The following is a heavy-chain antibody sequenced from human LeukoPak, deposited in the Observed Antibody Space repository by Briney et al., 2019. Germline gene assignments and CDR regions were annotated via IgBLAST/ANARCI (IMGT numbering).Heavy chain of an antibody. CDR3: AKDLNITAAGEKGPGFDY. V-gene: IGHV3-30*02. CDR2: IWHDGSEN. D-gene: IGHD6-13*01. J-gene: IGHJ4*02. CDR1: GLTFRKYG. Sequence: PGGSLRLSCVASGLTFRKYGMHWVRQAPGKGLEWVAFIWHDGSENYYADSVKGRFTTSRDNSKDTLYLQMNSLRAEDTAVYYCAKDLNITAAGEKGPGFDYWGQGTLVTVSS.